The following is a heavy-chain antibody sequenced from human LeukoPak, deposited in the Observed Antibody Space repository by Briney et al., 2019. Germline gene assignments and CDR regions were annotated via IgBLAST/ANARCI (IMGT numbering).Heavy chain of an antibody. D-gene: IGHD1-26*01. V-gene: IGHV3-7*01. CDR1: GFTFSSYW. CDR2: IKQDGSEK. Sequence: GGSRRLSCAASGFTFSSYWMSWVRQAPGRGLEWVAYIKQDGSEKYYVDSVKGRFTISRDNAESSLYLQMNSLRAEDSAVYYCARVGLKGATTIRSSDYWGQGTLVTVSS. CDR3: ARVGLKGATTIRSSDY. J-gene: IGHJ4*02.